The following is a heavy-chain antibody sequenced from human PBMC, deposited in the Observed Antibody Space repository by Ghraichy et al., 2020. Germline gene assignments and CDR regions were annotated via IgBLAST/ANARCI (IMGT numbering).Heavy chain of an antibody. D-gene: IGHD3-3*01. V-gene: IGHV3-15*01. CDR3: TTPFGVVRYYYYMDV. Sequence: LSLTCAASGFTFSNAWMSWVRQAPGKGLEWVGRIKSKTDGGTTDYAAPVKGRFTISRDDSKNTLYLQMNSLKTEDTAVYYCTTPFGVVRYYYYMDVWGKGTTVTVSS. J-gene: IGHJ6*03. CDR1: GFTFSNAW. CDR2: IKSKTDGGTT.